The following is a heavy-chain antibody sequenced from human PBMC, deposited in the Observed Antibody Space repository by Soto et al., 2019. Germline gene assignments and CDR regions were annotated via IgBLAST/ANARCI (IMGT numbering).Heavy chain of an antibody. CDR1: GGSISSGGYY. Sequence: QVQLQESGPGLVQPSQTLSLTCTVSGGSISSGGYYWSWIPQHPGTGLEWIGHISYSGRTYYNTSLKSRFTTSVDTSRNHFSLIVNSVTAADTAVYYCARVVRHWCQGTLVTVSS. J-gene: IGHJ4*01. CDR3: ARVVRH. V-gene: IGHV4-31*03. D-gene: IGHD2-15*01. CDR2: ISYSGRT.